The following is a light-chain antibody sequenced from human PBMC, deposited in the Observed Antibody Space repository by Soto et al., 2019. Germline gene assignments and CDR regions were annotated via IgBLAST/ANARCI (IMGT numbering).Light chain of an antibody. CDR3: RSYTSSTTLV. J-gene: IGLJ1*01. CDR2: EVS. CDR1: SSDVGDYNY. V-gene: IGLV2-14*01. Sequence: QSALTQPASVSGSPGQSITISCTGTSSDVGDYNYVSWYQQHPDKAPKLIIYEVSNRPSGVSNRFSGSKSGNTASLTISGLQAEDEADYHCRSYTSSTTLVFGTGTKVTVL.